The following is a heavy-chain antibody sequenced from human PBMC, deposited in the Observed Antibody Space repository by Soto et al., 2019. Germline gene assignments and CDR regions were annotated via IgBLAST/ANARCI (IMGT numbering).Heavy chain of an antibody. CDR2: ISGSGGST. V-gene: IGHV3-23*01. Sequence: GGSLRLSCAASGFTFRSYAMSWVRQVPGEGLEWVSAISGSGGSTYYADSVKGRFTISRDNSKNTLYLQMNSLRAEDTAVYYCAKDDYGDYTFFDYWGQGTLVTVSS. CDR1: GFTFRSYA. CDR3: AKDDYGDYTFFDY. D-gene: IGHD4-17*01. J-gene: IGHJ4*02.